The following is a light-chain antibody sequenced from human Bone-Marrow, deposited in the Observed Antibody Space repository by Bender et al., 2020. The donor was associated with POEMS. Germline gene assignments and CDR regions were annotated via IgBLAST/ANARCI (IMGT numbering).Light chain of an antibody. CDR3: SSYAGSSTLV. CDR2: GNN. V-gene: IGLV1-40*01. J-gene: IGLJ2*01. Sequence: ELTQPPSVSVSPGQTATITCTGSSSNIGAGYDVHWYQQLPGTAPKLLIFGNNNRPSGVPDRFYGSKSGNTASLTISGLQAEDEADYYCSSYAGSSTLVFGGGTKLTVL. CDR1: SSNIGAGYD.